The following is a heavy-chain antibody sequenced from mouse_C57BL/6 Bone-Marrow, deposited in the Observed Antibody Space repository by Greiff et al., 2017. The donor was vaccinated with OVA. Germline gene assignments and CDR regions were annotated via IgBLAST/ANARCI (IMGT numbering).Heavy chain of an antibody. D-gene: IGHD1-1*01. J-gene: IGHJ1*03. CDR3: AREAGSSHYWYFDV. V-gene: IGHV1-52*01. CDR1: GYTFTSYW. Sequence: QVQLQQPGAELVRPGSSVKLSCKASGYTFTSYWMHWVKQRPIQGLEWIGNIDPSDSETHYNQKFKDKATLTVDKSSSTAYMQLSSLTSEDSAVYYGAREAGSSHYWYFDVWGTGTTVTVSS. CDR2: IDPSDSET.